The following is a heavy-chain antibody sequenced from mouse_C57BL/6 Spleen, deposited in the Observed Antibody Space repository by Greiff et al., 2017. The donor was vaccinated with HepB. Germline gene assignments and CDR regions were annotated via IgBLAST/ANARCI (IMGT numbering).Heavy chain of an antibody. Sequence: EVKLVESGGGLVKPGGSLKLSCAASGFTFSDYGMHWVRQAPEKGLEWVAYISSGSSTIYYADTVKGRFTISRDNAKNTLFLQMTSLRSEDTAMYYCARTLITTVVPYWYFDVWGTGTTVTVSS. D-gene: IGHD1-1*01. CDR2: ISSGSSTI. CDR1: GFTFSDYG. CDR3: ARTLITTVVPYWYFDV. J-gene: IGHJ1*03. V-gene: IGHV5-17*01.